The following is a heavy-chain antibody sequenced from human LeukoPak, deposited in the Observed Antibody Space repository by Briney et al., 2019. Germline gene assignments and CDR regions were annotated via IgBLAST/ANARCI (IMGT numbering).Heavy chain of an antibody. D-gene: IGHD4-4*01. Sequence: PAETLSLTCTVSGGSVSSGSYYWSWIRQPPGKGLESIGYIYYSGSTNYNPSLKSRVTMSIDMSKNQFSLKLSSVTAADTAVYYCARLPGRFEVTNFHDYWGQGTLVTVSS. V-gene: IGHV4-61*01. CDR1: GGSVSSGSYY. CDR2: IYYSGST. J-gene: IGHJ4*02. CDR3: ARLPGRFEVTNFHDY.